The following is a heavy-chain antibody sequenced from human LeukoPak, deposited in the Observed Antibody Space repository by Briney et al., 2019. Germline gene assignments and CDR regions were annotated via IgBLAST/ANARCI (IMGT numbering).Heavy chain of an antibody. V-gene: IGHV3-9*01. Sequence: PGGSLRLSCAASGFTFDDYAMHWVRQAPGKGLEWVSGISWNSGSIGYADSVKGRFTISRDNAKNSLYLQMNSLRAEDTAIYYCARDRYYDKIWGQGTMVTVSS. CDR3: ARDRYYDKI. J-gene: IGHJ3*02. CDR2: ISWNSGSI. CDR1: GFTFDDYA. D-gene: IGHD3-22*01.